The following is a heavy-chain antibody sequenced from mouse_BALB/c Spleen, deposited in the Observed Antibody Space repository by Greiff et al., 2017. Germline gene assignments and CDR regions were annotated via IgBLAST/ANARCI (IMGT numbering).Heavy chain of an antibody. CDR3: NAHYGHYAGAMDY. Sequence: VQLQQSGAELVRSGASVKLSCTASGFNIKDYYMHWVKQRPEQGLEWIGWIDPENGDTEYAPKFQGKATMTADTSSNTAYLQLSSLTSEDTAVYYCNAHYGHYAGAMDYWGQGTSVTVSS. CDR2: IDPENGDT. V-gene: IGHV14-4*02. D-gene: IGHD2-1*01. CDR1: GFNIKDYY. J-gene: IGHJ4*01.